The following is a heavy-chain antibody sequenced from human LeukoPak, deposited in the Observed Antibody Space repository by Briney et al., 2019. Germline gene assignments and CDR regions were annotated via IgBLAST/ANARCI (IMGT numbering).Heavy chain of an antibody. CDR3: ARGGGYYHNWFDP. CDR2: IYYSGST. V-gene: IGHV4-59*01. CDR1: GGSISSYY. Sequence: SETLSLTCTVSGGSISSYYWSWIRQSPGKGLEWIGYIYYSGSTNYNPSLKSRVTISVDTSKNQFSLKLSSVTAADTAVYYCARGGGYYHNWFDPWGQGTLVTVSS. D-gene: IGHD1-26*01. J-gene: IGHJ5*02.